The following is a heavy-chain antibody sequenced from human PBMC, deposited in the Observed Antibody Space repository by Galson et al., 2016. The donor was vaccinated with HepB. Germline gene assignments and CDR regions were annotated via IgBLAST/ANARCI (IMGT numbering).Heavy chain of an antibody. CDR1: GGSVRSDSSY. Sequence: SETLSLTCTVSGGSVRSDSSYWSWIRQPPGKGLEWIGYIYYSGTTVYNPSLKSRVTLSVDTSKNQFSLKLNSVAAADTAVYYCARGEGGAFWRGYVLTYWGQGTLVSVSS. CDR3: ARGEGGAFWRGYVLTY. CDR2: IYYSGTT. V-gene: IGHV4-61*01. J-gene: IGHJ4*02. D-gene: IGHD3-3*01.